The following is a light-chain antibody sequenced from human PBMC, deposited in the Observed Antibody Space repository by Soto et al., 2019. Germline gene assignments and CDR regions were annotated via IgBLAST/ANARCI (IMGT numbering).Light chain of an antibody. CDR1: SSDIGYYNY. J-gene: IGLJ1*01. V-gene: IGLV2-14*01. CDR2: EVS. Sequence: QSVLTQPASVSGSPGPSITISCTGTSSDIGYYNYVSWYQQYPGKAPKLIIYEVSNRPSGVSNRFSGSKSANTASLTISGLQAEDEADYHCSSYKTGSTVVFGTGTKLTVL. CDR3: SSYKTGSTVV.